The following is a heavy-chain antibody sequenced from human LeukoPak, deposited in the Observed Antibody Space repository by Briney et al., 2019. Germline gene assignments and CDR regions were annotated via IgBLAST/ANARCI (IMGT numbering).Heavy chain of an antibody. V-gene: IGHV4-59*01. CDR1: GDSISSYY. Sequence: SETLSLTCTVSGDSISSYYWSWIRQPPGKGLEWTAYILFSGSTNYNPSLKSRVTISVDTSKNQFSLKVSSVTAADTAVYYCARAPYYYYMDMWGKGTTVTVSS. CDR2: ILFSGST. CDR3: ARAPYYYYMDM. J-gene: IGHJ6*03.